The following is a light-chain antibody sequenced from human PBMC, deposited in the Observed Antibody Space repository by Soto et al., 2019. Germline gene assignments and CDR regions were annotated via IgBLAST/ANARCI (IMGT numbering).Light chain of an antibody. CDR2: GAS. CDR3: QQYGSSPRT. V-gene: IGKV3-20*01. J-gene: IGKJ1*01. Sequence: EILMTQPPATLSVSLGERANLSCCASQTVITNLAGYQQKPGQAPRALIYGASSRATGIPGRCSGSGSGTDFTLTISRLEPEDFAVYYRQQYGSSPRTFGQGTKVDIK. CDR1: QTVITN.